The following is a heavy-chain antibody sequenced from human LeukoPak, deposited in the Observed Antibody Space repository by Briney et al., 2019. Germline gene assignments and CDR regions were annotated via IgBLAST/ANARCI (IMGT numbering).Heavy chain of an antibody. CDR3: ARDSAYSYGPTFDY. D-gene: IGHD5-18*01. J-gene: IGHJ4*02. V-gene: IGHV3-11*01. Sequence: GGSLRLSCAASGFTFSDYYMSWIRQAPGKGLEWVSYIGSSGSTIYYADSVKGRFTISRDNAKNSLYLQMNSLRAEDTAVYYCARDSAYSYGPTFDYWGQGTLVTVSS. CDR2: IGSSGSTI. CDR1: GFTFSDYY.